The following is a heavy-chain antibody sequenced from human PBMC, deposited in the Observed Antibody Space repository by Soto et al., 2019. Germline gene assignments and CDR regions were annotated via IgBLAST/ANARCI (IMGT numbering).Heavy chain of an antibody. J-gene: IGHJ6*02. V-gene: IGHV4-4*07. CDR3: AVLGDFQSSNHAMDA. CDR1: GDFISSYS. Sequence: SETLSLTCTVSGDFISSYSWSWIRQSAGKGLEWIGRIYASGSTNYNPILKSRLTISVDTSKNQFSLKLSSVTAADTAVYYCAVLGDFQSSNHAMDAWGQGTTVTVSS. D-gene: IGHD3-10*01. CDR2: IYASGST.